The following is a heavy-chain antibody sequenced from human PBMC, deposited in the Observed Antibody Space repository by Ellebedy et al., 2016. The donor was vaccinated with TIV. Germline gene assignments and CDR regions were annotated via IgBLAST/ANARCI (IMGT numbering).Heavy chain of an antibody. CDR2: IKQDGSEK. Sequence: GGSLRLSXAASGFTFSSYWMSWVRQAPGKGLEWVANIKQDGSEKYYVDSVKGRFTISRDNAKNSLYLQMNSLRAEDTAVYYCARAGSGSYVYYYYGMDVWGQGTTVTVSS. CDR1: GFTFSSYW. V-gene: IGHV3-7*01. CDR3: ARAGSGSYVYYYYGMDV. J-gene: IGHJ6*02. D-gene: IGHD3-10*01.